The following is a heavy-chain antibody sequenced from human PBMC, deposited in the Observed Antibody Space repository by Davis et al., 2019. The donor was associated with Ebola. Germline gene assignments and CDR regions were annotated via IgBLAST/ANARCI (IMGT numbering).Heavy chain of an antibody. Sequence: GGSLRLSCAASGFTFSSYGMNWVRQAPGKGLEWVSYISSSGSTIYYADSVKGRFTISRDNSHNMLYLQMNSLRAEDTAVYYCAPQRITIFGVADVGGMDVWGQGTTVTVSS. CDR1: GFTFSSYG. V-gene: IGHV3-48*01. CDR2: ISSSGSTI. D-gene: IGHD3-3*01. J-gene: IGHJ6*02. CDR3: APQRITIFGVADVGGMDV.